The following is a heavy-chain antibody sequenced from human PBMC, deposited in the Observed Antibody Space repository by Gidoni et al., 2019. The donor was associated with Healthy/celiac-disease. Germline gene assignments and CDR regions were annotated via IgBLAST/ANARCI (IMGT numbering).Heavy chain of an antibody. Sequence: QVQLVQSGAEVKKPGASVKVACKASGYTFTSYAMHWVRQAPGQRLEWMGWINAGNGNTKYSQKIQGRVTITRDTSASTAYMELSSLRSEDTAVYYCARRGPAGLYGMDVWGQGTTVTVSS. D-gene: IGHD6-19*01. CDR3: ARRGPAGLYGMDV. V-gene: IGHV1-3*01. CDR1: GYTFTSYA. CDR2: INAGNGNT. J-gene: IGHJ6*02.